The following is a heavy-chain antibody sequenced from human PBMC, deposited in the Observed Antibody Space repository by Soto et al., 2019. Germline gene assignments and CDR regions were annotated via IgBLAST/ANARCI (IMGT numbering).Heavy chain of an antibody. V-gene: IGHV3-30*18. CDR3: AKDLLRPGRAYGMDV. Sequence: QVQLVESGGGVVQPGRSLRLSCAASGFTFSSYGMHWVRQAPGKGLEWVAVISCDGSNKYYADSVKGRFTIYRDNSKNTLFLQMNSLRAEDTAVYYCAKDLLRPGRAYGMDVWGQGTTVTVSS. D-gene: IGHD6-25*01. J-gene: IGHJ6*02. CDR1: GFTFSSYG. CDR2: ISCDGSNK.